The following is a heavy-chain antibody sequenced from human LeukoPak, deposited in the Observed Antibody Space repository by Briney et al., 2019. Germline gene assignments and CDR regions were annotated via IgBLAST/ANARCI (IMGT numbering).Heavy chain of an antibody. Sequence: SSETLSLTCSVSGGSISSLYWSWIRQPPGKGLEWIGYIYYTGSTNYNPSLKSRVTMFVDMSKNQFSLRLSSATAADTAVYYCARHRAYSSSSPFDYWGQGTLVTVSS. CDR1: GGSISSLY. J-gene: IGHJ4*02. D-gene: IGHD6-6*01. V-gene: IGHV4-59*08. CDR2: IYYTGST. CDR3: ARHRAYSSSSPFDY.